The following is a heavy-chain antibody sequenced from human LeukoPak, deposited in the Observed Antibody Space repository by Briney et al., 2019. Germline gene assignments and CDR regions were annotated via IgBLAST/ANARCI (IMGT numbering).Heavy chain of an antibody. D-gene: IGHD5-12*01. J-gene: IGHJ4*02. CDR1: GFTFDDHA. Sequence: GGSLRLSCAASGFTFDDHAMHWVRQAPGKGLEWVSGISWNSGSIGYADSVKGRFTISRDNAKNSLYLQMNSLRAEDTALYYCAKENRATGSYYWGQGTLVTVSS. CDR2: ISWNSGSI. CDR3: AKENRATGSYY. V-gene: IGHV3-9*01.